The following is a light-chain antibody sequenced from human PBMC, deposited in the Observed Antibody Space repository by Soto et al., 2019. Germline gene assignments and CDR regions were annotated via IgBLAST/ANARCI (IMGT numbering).Light chain of an antibody. CDR1: QDISNY. V-gene: IGKV1-33*01. Sequence: DIQMTQSPSSQSASVGDRVTITCQASQDISNYLNWYQQKPGKAPKLLIYDASNLETGVPSRFSGSGSGTDFTFTISSLQPVDIATYYCQQYDNLPPLTFGGGTKVEIK. CDR3: QQYDNLPPLT. CDR2: DAS. J-gene: IGKJ4*01.